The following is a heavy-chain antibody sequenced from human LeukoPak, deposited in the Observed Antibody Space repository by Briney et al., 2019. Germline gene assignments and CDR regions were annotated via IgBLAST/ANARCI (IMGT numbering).Heavy chain of an antibody. Sequence: PSETLSLTCTVAGGSVSDYYWSWIRQSPGKGLEWIGNIYYTGTSYNPSLKSRVTISVDTSKNQFSLKLSSVTAADTAVYYCARDHMSGGSLVYYYYMDVWGKGTTVTVSS. CDR2: IYYTGT. CDR1: GGSVSDYY. CDR3: ARDHMSGGSLVYYYYMDV. J-gene: IGHJ6*03. V-gene: IGHV4-59*02. D-gene: IGHD2-15*01.